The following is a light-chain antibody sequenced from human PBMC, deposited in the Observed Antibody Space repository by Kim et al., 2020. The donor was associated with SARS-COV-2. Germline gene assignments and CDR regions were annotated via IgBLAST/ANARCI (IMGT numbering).Light chain of an antibody. V-gene: IGLV3-1*01. CDR2: QDS. J-gene: IGLJ2*01. Sequence: VAPGQKASRTGDGEKVGDKEACGYQQKAGKSPVLGIYQDSKRPSGIPERFSGSNSGNTATLTISGTQAMDEADYYCQAWDSSTAGFGGGTQLTVL. CDR3: QAWDSSTAG. CDR1: KVGDKE.